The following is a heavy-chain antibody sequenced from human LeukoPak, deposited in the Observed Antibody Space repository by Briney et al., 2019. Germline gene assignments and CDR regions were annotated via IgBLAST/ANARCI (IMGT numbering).Heavy chain of an antibody. CDR3: ARVFWVRYDILTGYYPAAQFDY. CDR2: IYHSGST. J-gene: IGHJ4*02. CDR1: GYSISSGYY. Sequence: SETLSLTCTVSGYSISSGYYWGWIRQPPGKGLEWIGSIYHSGSTYYNPSLKSRVTISVDTSKNQFSLKLSSVTAADTAVYYCARVFWVRYDILTGYYPAAQFDYWGQGTLVTVSS. D-gene: IGHD3-9*01. V-gene: IGHV4-38-2*02.